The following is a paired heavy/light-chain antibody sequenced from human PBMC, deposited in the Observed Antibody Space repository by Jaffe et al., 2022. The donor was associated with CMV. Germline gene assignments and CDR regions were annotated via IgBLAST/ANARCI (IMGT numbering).Heavy chain of an antibody. CDR2: INPYGSNT. D-gene: IGHD3-16*01. V-gene: IGHV1-18*01. CDR1: GYSFATYG. Sequence: QVQLVQSGAEVQKPGASVKVSCKTSGYSFATYGLNWVRQAPGQGLEWVGWINPYGSNTNLAQNFQGRVTLTTDSSTTTAYMELKYLRSDDTAIYYCAIIEGVDHWGQGTLVTVSS. CDR3: AIIEGVDH. J-gene: IGHJ4*02.
Light chain of an antibody. CDR1: QSVGSY. CDR3: QQRINWPRLT. J-gene: IGKJ3*01. V-gene: IGKV3-11*01. CDR2: DAS. Sequence: EIVLTQSPATLSLSPGERATLSCRASQSVGSYLAWYQQKAGQTPRLLIYDASYRATGIPARFSGSGSGTDFTLTISSLEPEDLAVYYCQQRINWPRLTFGPGTKVDLK.